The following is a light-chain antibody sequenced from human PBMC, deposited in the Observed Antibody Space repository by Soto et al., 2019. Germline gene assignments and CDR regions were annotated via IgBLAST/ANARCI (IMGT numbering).Light chain of an antibody. J-gene: IGKJ1*01. CDR3: QHYGSSTWT. Sequence: EIVLTQSPGTLSLSPGEGATLSCRASQSISSTYLAWYQQKPGQAPRLLIYGASSRAPGITDRFSGSGAGTDFTLNISRLEPEDFAVYYCQHYGSSTWTFGQGTKVEIK. CDR2: GAS. V-gene: IGKV3-20*01. CDR1: QSISSTY.